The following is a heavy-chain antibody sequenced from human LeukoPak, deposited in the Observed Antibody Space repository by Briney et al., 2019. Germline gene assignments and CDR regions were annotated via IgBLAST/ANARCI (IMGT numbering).Heavy chain of an antibody. CDR1: GGSFSGYY. CDR2: INHSGST. J-gene: IGHJ4*02. V-gene: IGHV4-34*01. D-gene: IGHD3-3*01. CDR3: ARASGAIFGVASAKFDY. Sequence: SETLSLTCAVYGGSFSGYYWSWIRQPPGKGLEWIGEINHSGSTNYNPSLKSRVTISVGTSKNQFSLKLSSVTAADTAVYYCARASGAIFGVASAKFDYWGQGTLVTVSS.